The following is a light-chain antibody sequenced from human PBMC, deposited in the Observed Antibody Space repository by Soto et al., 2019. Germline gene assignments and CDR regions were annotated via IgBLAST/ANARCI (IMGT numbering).Light chain of an antibody. Sequence: DIQMTQSPSSLSASVGDRVTMICQASQDISDYLNWYQHKPGEAPKLLIFDASNLETRVPSRFSGEGSGTDFSLTISSLQPEDVATYYCQQYDNPPLFTFGPGTKVEMK. J-gene: IGKJ3*01. CDR2: DAS. CDR1: QDISDY. V-gene: IGKV1-33*01. CDR3: QQYDNPPLFT.